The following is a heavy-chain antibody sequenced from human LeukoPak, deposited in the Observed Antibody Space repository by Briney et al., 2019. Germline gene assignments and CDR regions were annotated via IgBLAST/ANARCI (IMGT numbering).Heavy chain of an antibody. CDR1: GGSISSYY. CDR2: IYYSGST. Sequence: SETLSLTCTVSGGSISSYYWSWIRQPPGKGLEWIGYIYYSGSTNYNPSLKSRVTISVDTPKNQFSLKLSSVTAADTAVYYCAGMANGQWLNPYYYGMDVWGQGTTVTVSS. D-gene: IGHD6-19*01. J-gene: IGHJ6*02. V-gene: IGHV4-59*01. CDR3: AGMANGQWLNPYYYGMDV.